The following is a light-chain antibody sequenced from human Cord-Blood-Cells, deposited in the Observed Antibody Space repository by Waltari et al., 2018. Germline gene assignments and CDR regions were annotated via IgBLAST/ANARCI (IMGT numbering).Light chain of an antibody. CDR2: EVS. V-gene: IGLV2-8*01. Sequence: QSALTQPPSASGSPGQSLTISCTGTSSDVGGYNYVPWYQQHPGKAPKLMIYEVSKRPSGVPDRFSGSKSGNTASLTVSGRQAEDEADYYCSSYAGSNNYVFGTGTKVTVL. J-gene: IGLJ1*01. CDR3: SSYAGSNNYV. CDR1: SSDVGGYNY.